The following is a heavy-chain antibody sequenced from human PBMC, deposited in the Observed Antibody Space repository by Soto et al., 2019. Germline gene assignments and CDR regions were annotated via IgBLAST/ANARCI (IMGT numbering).Heavy chain of an antibody. CDR1: GHAFSSYT. D-gene: IGHD6-19*01. Sequence: PGGSLRLSCAAAGHAFSSYTMNWVRQAPGKGLGWVSSMSSGSSYIYYADSVKGRFTISRDNAKNSLFLQMNSLRAEDTAVYYCATSVAVAAPLDYWGQGTLVTVSS. J-gene: IGHJ4*02. CDR2: MSSGSSYI. CDR3: ATSVAVAAPLDY. V-gene: IGHV3-21*01.